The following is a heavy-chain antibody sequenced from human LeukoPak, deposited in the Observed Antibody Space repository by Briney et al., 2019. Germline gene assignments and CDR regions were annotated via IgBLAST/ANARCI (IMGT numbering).Heavy chain of an antibody. V-gene: IGHV3-20*04. Sequence: PGGSLRLSCAASGFTFDDYGMSWARQAPGKGLEWVSGINWNGGSTGYADSVKGRFTISRDNAKNSLYLQMNSLRAEDTALYYCARGPLGRYYYYMDVWGKGTTVTVSS. J-gene: IGHJ6*03. D-gene: IGHD1-14*01. CDR2: INWNGGST. CDR3: ARGPLGRYYYYMDV. CDR1: GFTFDDYG.